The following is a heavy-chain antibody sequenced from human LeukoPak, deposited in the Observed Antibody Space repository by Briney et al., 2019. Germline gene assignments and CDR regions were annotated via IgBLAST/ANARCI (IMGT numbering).Heavy chain of an antibody. CDR3: ARHVSNSGWFIDY. J-gene: IGHJ4*02. CDR1: GYSFTSYW. Sequence: GESLKISCKGSGYSFTSYWIGLVRQMPGKGLEWMGIIYPGDSDTRYSPSFQGRVTISADKSISTAYLQWSSLKASDTAMYYCARHVSNSGWFIDYWGQGTLVTVSS. D-gene: IGHD6-19*01. CDR2: IYPGDSDT. V-gene: IGHV5-51*01.